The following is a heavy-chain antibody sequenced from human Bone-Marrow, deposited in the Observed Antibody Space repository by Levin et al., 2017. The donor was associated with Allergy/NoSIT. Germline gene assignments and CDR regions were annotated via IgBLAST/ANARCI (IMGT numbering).Heavy chain of an antibody. J-gene: IGHJ4*02. CDR2: ISSSSSYI. V-gene: IGHV3-21*01. CDR3: ARDLATGYSSTLGY. D-gene: IGHD6-13*01. CDR1: GFTFSSYS. Sequence: GGSLRLSCAASGFTFSSYSMNWVRQAPGKGLEWVSSISSSSSYIYYADSVKGRFTISRDNAKNSLYLQMISLRAEDTAIYYCARDLATGYSSTLGYWGQGTLVTVSS.